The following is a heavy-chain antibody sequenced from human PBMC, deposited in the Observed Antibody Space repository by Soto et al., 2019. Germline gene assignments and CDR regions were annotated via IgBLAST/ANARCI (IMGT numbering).Heavy chain of an antibody. J-gene: IGHJ5*02. D-gene: IGHD2-15*01. CDR2: IIPIFGTA. CDR3: ARDYCSGGSCYSNWFDP. Sequence: PVKVSCKASGGTFSSYAISWGRQAPGQGLEWMGGIIPIFGTANYAQKFQGRVTITADESTSTAYMELSSLRSEDTAVYYCARDYCSGGSCYSNWFDPWGQGTLVTVSS. CDR1: GGTFSSYA. V-gene: IGHV1-69*13.